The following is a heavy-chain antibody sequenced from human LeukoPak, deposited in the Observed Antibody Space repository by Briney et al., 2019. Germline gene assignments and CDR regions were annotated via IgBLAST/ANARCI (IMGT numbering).Heavy chain of an antibody. CDR3: ARHRVGSGDTYYDFWSGYSGFDP. CDR2: IYHSGST. J-gene: IGHJ5*02. CDR1: GYSISSGYY. D-gene: IGHD3-3*01. Sequence: SETLSLTCAVSGYSISSGYYWGWIRQPPGKGLEWIGSIYHSGSTYYNPSLKSRVTISVDTSKNQFSLKLSSVTAADTAVYYCARHRVGSGDTYYDFWSGYSGFDPWGQGTLVTVFS. V-gene: IGHV4-38-2*01.